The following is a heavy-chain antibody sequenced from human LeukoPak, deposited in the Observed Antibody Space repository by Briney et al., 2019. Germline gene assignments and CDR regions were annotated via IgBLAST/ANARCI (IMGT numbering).Heavy chain of an antibody. Sequence: ASVTVSCKASGYTFTSYDINWVRQATGQGLEWMGWMNPNSGNTGYAQKFQGRVTMTRNTSISTAYMELSSLRSEDTAVYYCARASLYCTNGVCYPTSRYWGQGTLVTVSS. CDR2: MNPNSGNT. J-gene: IGHJ4*02. CDR3: ARASLYCTNGVCYPTSRY. CDR1: GYTFTSYD. D-gene: IGHD2-8*01. V-gene: IGHV1-8*01.